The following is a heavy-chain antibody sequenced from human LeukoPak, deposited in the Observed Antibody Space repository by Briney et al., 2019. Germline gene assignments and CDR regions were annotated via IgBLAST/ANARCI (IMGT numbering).Heavy chain of an antibody. CDR1: GASFSGYY. Sequence: PSETLSLTCAVYGASFSGYYWSWIRQPPGKGLEWIGEINHSGSTNYNPSLKSRVTISVDTSKNQFSPKLTSVTPAGTALYYRARSKGLGYGDYGAFDIWGQGTMVTVFS. D-gene: IGHD4-17*01. J-gene: IGHJ3*02. V-gene: IGHV4-34*01. CDR3: ARSKGLGYGDYGAFDI. CDR2: INHSGST.